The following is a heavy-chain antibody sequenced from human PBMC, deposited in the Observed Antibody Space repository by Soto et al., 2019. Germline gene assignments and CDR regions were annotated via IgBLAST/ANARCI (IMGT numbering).Heavy chain of an antibody. CDR2: MAFDGSNK. CDR1: GFAFNNYS. CDR3: ARDRVPYVYFYYGMDV. J-gene: IGHJ6*02. Sequence: QVQLVESGGGVVRPGRSLRLSCAASGFAFNNYSMHWVRQAPGKGLEWVAIMAFDGSNKYTADSVKGRFTISRDNSNNILYLQMSSLRPEDTAVYFCARDRVPYVYFYYGMDVWGQGTTVIVAS. V-gene: IGHV3-30-3*01. D-gene: IGHD3-10*02.